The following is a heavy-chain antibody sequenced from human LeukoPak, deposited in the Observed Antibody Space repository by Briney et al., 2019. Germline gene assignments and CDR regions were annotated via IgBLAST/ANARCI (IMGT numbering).Heavy chain of an antibody. CDR2: IYSGGST. CDR1: GFTVSSNY. Sequence: GGSLRLSCAASGFTVSSNYMSWVRQAPGKGLEWVSVIYSGGSTYYADSVKGRFTISRDNSKNTLYLQMNSLRAEDTAVYYCAKANKNWNDHYWGQGTLVTVSS. V-gene: IGHV3-66*01. J-gene: IGHJ4*02. D-gene: IGHD1-1*01. CDR3: AKANKNWNDHY.